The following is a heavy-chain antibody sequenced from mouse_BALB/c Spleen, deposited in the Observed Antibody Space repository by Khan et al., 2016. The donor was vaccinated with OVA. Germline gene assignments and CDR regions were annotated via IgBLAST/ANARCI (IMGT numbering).Heavy chain of an antibody. V-gene: IGHV3-2*02. Sequence: EVQLQESGPGLVKPSQSLSLTCTVTGYSITSDYAWNWIRQFPGNKLEWMGYISYSGSTSYNPSLKSRISITRDTSKNQFFLQLNSVTTENTATYYCARRDYGYGYAMDYWGQGTSVTVSS. J-gene: IGHJ4*01. D-gene: IGHD2-2*01. CDR3: ARRDYGYGYAMDY. CDR2: ISYSGST. CDR1: GYSITSDYA.